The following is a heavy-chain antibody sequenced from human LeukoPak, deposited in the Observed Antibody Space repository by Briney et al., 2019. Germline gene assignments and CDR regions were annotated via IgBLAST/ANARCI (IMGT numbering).Heavy chain of an antibody. V-gene: IGHV3-48*03. CDR3: AKYDSSGYYFSNFDY. J-gene: IGHJ4*02. D-gene: IGHD3-22*01. Sequence: PGGSLGLSCAASGFTFSSYEMNWVRQAPGKGLEWVSYISSSGSTIYYADSVKGRFTISRDNAKNSLYLQMNSLRAEDTAVYYCAKYDSSGYYFSNFDYWGQGTLVTVSS. CDR1: GFTFSSYE. CDR2: ISSSGSTI.